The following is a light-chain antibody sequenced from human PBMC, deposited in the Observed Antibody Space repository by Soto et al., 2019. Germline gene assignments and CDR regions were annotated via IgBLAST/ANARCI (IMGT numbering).Light chain of an antibody. CDR1: QSVSSSY. Sequence: EIVLTQSPGTLSLSPGERATLSCRASQSVSSSYLAWYQQKPGQAPRLLIYGASSRATGIPDRFSGSGSGTDFTLTISSLQSEDFAVYYCQQYNHWRSISFGQGTRLEN. CDR2: GAS. J-gene: IGKJ5*01. V-gene: IGKV3-20*01. CDR3: QQYNHWRSIS.